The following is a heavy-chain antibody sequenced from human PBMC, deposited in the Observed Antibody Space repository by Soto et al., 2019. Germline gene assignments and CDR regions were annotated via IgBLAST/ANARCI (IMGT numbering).Heavy chain of an antibody. CDR1: GEYFTANY. J-gene: IGHJ5*02. D-gene: IGHD3-3*01. Sequence: QVQLQQWGAGLLKPSETLSLTCGISGEYFTANYWSWIRQPPRKGLEWLGEINHSGSTEYNPSLKSRVNISADTSKNQFSLKLTSVTAADTAVYYCATGGLFSSWGQGTLVTVSS. CDR2: INHSGST. CDR3: ATGGLFSS. V-gene: IGHV4-34*02.